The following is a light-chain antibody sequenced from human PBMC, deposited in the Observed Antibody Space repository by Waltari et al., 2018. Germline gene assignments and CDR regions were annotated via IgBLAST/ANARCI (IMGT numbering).Light chain of an antibody. Sequence: SYELTQAPSVSVAPGKTATITCGGNKVGSKSVHWFQQKTGQAPVLVIYYDSDRPSGSAERVSGSNTGKTATLTISRVEAGDEADYYGQVWDSGRDQVVFGGGTKLAVL. J-gene: IGLJ2*01. CDR2: YDS. CDR3: QVWDSGRDQVV. CDR1: KVGSKS. V-gene: IGLV3-21*01.